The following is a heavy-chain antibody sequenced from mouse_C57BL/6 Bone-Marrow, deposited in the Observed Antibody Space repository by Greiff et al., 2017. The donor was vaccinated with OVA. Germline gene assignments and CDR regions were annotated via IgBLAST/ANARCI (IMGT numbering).Heavy chain of an antibody. Sequence: VQLQQSGAGLVKPGASVQISCKASGYTFADYYINWVKQRPGQGLEWIGKFGPVCGGPYYSEKFKGKATLTADKSSSTDYMQISSLTCEDSAVYVCETETAFAYWGQGTLVTVSA. V-gene: IGHV1-77*01. CDR3: ETETAFAY. J-gene: IGHJ3*01. CDR1: GYTFADYY. CDR2: FGPVCGGP. D-gene: IGHD6-1*01.